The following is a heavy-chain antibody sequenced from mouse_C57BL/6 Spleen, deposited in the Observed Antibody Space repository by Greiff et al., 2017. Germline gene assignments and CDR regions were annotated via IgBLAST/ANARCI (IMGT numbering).Heavy chain of an antibody. CDR1: GYTFTEYT. J-gene: IGHJ1*03. D-gene: IGHD1-1*01. CDR2: FYPGSGSI. CDR3: ARHEESYYGSSYRYFEV. Sequence: VKLMESGAELVKPGASVKLSCKASGYTFTEYTIHWVKQRSGQGLEWIGWFYPGSGSIKNNEKFKDKATLTADKSSSSVYMEISRLTSEDSAVYFCARHEESYYGSSYRYFEVWGTGTTVTVSS. V-gene: IGHV1-62-2*01.